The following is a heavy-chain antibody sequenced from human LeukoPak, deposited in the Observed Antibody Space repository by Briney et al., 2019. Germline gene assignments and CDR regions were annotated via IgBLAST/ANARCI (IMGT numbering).Heavy chain of an antibody. V-gene: IGHV4-34*01. CDR3: AILYYYDSSGRTH. CDR2: INHSGST. J-gene: IGHJ3*01. Sequence: PSETLSLTCAVYGGSFSGYYWSWIRQPPGKGLEWIGEINHSGSTNYNPSLKNRVTISVDTSKNQFSLKLSSVTAADTAVYYCAILYYYDSSGRTHWGQGTMVTVSS. D-gene: IGHD3-22*01. CDR1: GGSFSGYY.